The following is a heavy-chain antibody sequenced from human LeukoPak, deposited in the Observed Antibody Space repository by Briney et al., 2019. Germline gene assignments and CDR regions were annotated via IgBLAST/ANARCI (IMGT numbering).Heavy chain of an antibody. CDR3: AREEGYYDSSGYYIDAFDI. Sequence: GGSLRLSCAASGFTFSSYSMNWVRQAPGKGLEWVSYISSSSSTIYYADSVKGRFTISRDNAKNSLYLQMNSLRAEDTAVYYYAREEGYYDSSGYYIDAFDIWGQGTMVTVSS. J-gene: IGHJ3*02. V-gene: IGHV3-48*01. CDR2: ISSSSSTI. D-gene: IGHD3-22*01. CDR1: GFTFSSYS.